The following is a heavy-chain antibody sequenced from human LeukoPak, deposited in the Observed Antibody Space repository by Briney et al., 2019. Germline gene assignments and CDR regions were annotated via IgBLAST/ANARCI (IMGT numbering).Heavy chain of an antibody. J-gene: IGHJ4*02. V-gene: IGHV4-59*01. D-gene: IGHD6-13*01. Sequence: PSETLSLTCTVSGGPISSYYWSWIRQPPGKGLEWIGYIYYSGSTNYNPSLKSRVTISVDTSKNQFSLKLSSVTAADTAVYYCARDQGDGYSSSWYDYWGQGTLVTVSS. CDR3: ARDQGDGYSSSWYDY. CDR2: IYYSGST. CDR1: GGPISSYY.